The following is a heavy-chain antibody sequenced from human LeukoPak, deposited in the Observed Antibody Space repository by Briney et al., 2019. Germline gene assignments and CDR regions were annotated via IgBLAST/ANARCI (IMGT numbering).Heavy chain of an antibody. V-gene: IGHV3-7*01. Sequence: PGGSLRLSCAASGFTFSNYWMSWVRQAPGKGLQWVANIKQDGSEKYYVDSVKGRFTISRDNAKNSLYLQMNSLRAEDTAVYYCARGRIAAPNDYWGQGTLVTVSS. D-gene: IGHD6-6*01. J-gene: IGHJ4*02. CDR3: ARGRIAAPNDY. CDR2: IKQDGSEK. CDR1: GFTFSNYW.